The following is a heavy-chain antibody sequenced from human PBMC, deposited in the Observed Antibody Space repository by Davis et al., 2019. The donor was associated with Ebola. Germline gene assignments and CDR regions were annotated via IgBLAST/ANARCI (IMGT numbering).Heavy chain of an antibody. V-gene: IGHV3-23*01. CDR2: ISGSADRT. CDR3: ATTVTTGVYFYYYGMDV. D-gene: IGHD4-17*01. CDR1: GFTFRSYS. J-gene: IGHJ6*02. Sequence: GALKISCAASGFTFRSYSMIWVRQAAGGGLEWVSGISGSADRTYYADFVKGRFTVSRDNSKSTLYLQINSLRAEDTAAYYCATTVTTGVYFYYYGMDVWGQGTTVTVTS.